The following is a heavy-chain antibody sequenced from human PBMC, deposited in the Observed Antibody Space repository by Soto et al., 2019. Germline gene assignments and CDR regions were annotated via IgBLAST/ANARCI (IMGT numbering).Heavy chain of an antibody. J-gene: IGHJ4*02. D-gene: IGHD2-15*01. CDR1: GFSLSTSGVG. Sequence: QITLKESGPTLVKPTQTLTLTCTFSGFSLSTSGVGVGWIRQPPGKALEWLALIYWDDDKRYSPSLKSRLTITKDTSRNQVVLTMTNMDPVDTATYYCAHRPSYCSGGSCYSGFDYWGQGTLVTVSS. V-gene: IGHV2-5*02. CDR2: IYWDDDK. CDR3: AHRPSYCSGGSCYSGFDY.